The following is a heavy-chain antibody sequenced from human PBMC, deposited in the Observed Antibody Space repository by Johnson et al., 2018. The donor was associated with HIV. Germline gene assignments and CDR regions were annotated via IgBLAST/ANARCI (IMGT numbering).Heavy chain of an antibody. D-gene: IGHD1-7*01. CDR3: ARAGQLPEEALET. V-gene: IGHV3-20*01. Sequence: VQLVESGGGLVQPGGSLRLSCAASGFTFSSYAMSWVRQAPGKGLEWVSGINWNGGSTGYADSVKGRFTISRDNAKNSLYIQMNSLRAEDTAVYDCARAGQLPEEALETWCQGTMCNVSS. CDR1: GFTFSSYA. J-gene: IGHJ3*01. CDR2: INWNGGST.